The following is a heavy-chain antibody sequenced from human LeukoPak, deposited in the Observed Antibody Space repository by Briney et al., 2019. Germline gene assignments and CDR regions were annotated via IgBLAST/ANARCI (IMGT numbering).Heavy chain of an antibody. CDR1: GYTFTGYY. CDR3: ARHVTLRGVIARIAGNLDY. CDR2: INPNSGGT. V-gene: IGHV1-2*02. D-gene: IGHD3-16*02. J-gene: IGHJ4*02. Sequence: ASVKVSCKASGYTFTGYYVQWVRQAPGQGLEWMGWINPNSGGTNYAQKFQGRVTMTRDTSISTAYMELSRLRSDDTAVYYCARHVTLRGVIARIAGNLDYWGQGTLVTVSS.